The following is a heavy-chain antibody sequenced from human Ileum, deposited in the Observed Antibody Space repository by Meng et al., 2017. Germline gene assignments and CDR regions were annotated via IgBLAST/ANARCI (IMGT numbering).Heavy chain of an antibody. CDR3: TYRLAVSPQDWYFDV. CDR1: GGSVSSGSYY. CDR2: TYHTGSA. D-gene: IGHD6-19*01. J-gene: IGHJ2*01. Sequence: LQEPGPGLVRPSETLSLTCSVSGGSVSSGSYYWSWIRQSPGKGLEWIGYTYHTGSAHYKSSLWSRVTMSIDTSKNQFSLELKSVTTADTAMYYCTYRLAVSPQDWYFDVWGRGTLVTVSS. V-gene: IGHV4-61*01.